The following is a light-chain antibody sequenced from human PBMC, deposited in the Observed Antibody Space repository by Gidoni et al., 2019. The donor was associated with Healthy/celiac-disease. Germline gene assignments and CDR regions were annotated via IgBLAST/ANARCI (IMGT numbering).Light chain of an antibody. CDR3: QQYYSTPLT. CDR1: QSVLYSSNNKNY. CDR2: WAS. V-gene: IGKV4-1*01. Sequence: DIVMTHSPSSLALSLGERATINCKSSQSVLYSSNNKNYLAWYQQKPGQPPKLLIYWASTRESGVPDRFSGSGSGTDFTLTISSLQAEDVAVYYCQQYYSTPLTFGPGTKVDIK. J-gene: IGKJ3*01.